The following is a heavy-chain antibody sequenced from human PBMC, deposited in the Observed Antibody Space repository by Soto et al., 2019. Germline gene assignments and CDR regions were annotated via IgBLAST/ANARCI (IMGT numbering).Heavy chain of an antibody. D-gene: IGHD3-22*01. CDR3: ARDRASMIVVVSTFDY. J-gene: IGHJ4*02. CDR1: GYTFTSYA. Sequence: ASVKVSCKASGYTFTSYAMHWVRQAPGQRLEGMGWINAGNGNTKYSQKFQGRVTITRDTSASTAYMELSSLRSEDTVVYYCARDRASMIVVVSTFDYWGQGILVTAPQ. V-gene: IGHV1-3*01. CDR2: INAGNGNT.